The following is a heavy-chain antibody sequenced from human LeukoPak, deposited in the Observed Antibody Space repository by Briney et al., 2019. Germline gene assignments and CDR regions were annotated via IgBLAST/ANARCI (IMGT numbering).Heavy chain of an antibody. J-gene: IGHJ4*02. CDR1: GYTFTSYG. CDR2: ISAYNGNT. D-gene: IGHD3-22*01. V-gene: IGHV1-18*01. Sequence: GASVKVSRKASGYTFTSYGISWVRQAPGQGLEWMGWISAYNGNTNYAQKLQGRATMTTDTSTSTAYMELRSLRSDDTAVYYCARGKVYYDSSGPFDYWGQGTLVTVSS. CDR3: ARGKVYYDSSGPFDY.